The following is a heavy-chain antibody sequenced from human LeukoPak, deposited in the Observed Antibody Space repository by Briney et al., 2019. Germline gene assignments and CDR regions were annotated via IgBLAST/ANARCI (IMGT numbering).Heavy chain of an antibody. CDR2: IRSKAYGGTT. D-gene: IGHD1-26*01. CDR3: TRVWGATSLGPSGY. V-gene: IGHV3-49*03. J-gene: IGHJ4*02. CDR1: GFTCGDYA. Sequence: GGSLRLSCTASGFTCGDYAMSWFRQAPGKGLEWVGFIRSKAYGGTTEYAASVKGRFTISRDDSKSIAYLQMNSLKTEDTAVYYCTRVWGATSLGPSGYWGQGTLVTVSS.